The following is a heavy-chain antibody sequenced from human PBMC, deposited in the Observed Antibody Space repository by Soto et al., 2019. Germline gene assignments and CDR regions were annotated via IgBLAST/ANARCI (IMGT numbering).Heavy chain of an antibody. CDR3: AKYLGGLSYSNYVDAFDI. Sequence: GGSLRLSCAASGFTFSSYAMSWVRQAPGKGLEWVSAISGSGGSTYYADSVKGRFTISRDNSKNTLYLQMNSLRAEDTAVYFCAKYLGGLSYSNYVDAFDIWGQGTMVTVSS. J-gene: IGHJ3*02. CDR1: GFTFSSYA. V-gene: IGHV3-23*01. CDR2: ISGSGGST. D-gene: IGHD4-4*01.